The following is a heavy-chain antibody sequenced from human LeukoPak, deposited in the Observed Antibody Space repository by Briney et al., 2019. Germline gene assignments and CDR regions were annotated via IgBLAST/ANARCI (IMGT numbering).Heavy chain of an antibody. Sequence: SETLSLTCSVSGGSINSGGFYWGWVRQSPGKGLEWLGSIRHTGATFYNPSLKSRVSISIDTSKMQFYLKVTSVTAADTAVYYCARQDDQDHGDPNWFDRWGQGTLVIVSS. V-gene: IGHV4-39*01. D-gene: IGHD4-17*01. J-gene: IGHJ5*02. CDR2: IRHTGAT. CDR1: GGSINSGGFY. CDR3: ARQDDQDHGDPNWFDR.